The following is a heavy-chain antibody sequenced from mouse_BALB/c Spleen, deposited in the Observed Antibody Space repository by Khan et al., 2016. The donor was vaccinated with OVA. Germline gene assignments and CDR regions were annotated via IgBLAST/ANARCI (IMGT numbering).Heavy chain of an antibody. CDR3: ARWFDGYSSLYAMDY. D-gene: IGHD2-3*01. CDR2: IWSDGST. J-gene: IGHJ4*01. Sequence: VELVESGGGLVQPGGSLRLSCATSGFTFTDYYMTWVRQPPGKGLEWLVVIWSDGSTNYNSVLKSRLSIRKDNSKSQVFLKMNSLQTDDTAIYYCARWFDGYSSLYAMDYWGQGTSVTVSS. V-gene: IGHV2-6*02. CDR1: GFTFTDYY.